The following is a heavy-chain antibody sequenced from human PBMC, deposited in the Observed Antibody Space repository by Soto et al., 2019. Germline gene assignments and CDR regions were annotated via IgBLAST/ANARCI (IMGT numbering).Heavy chain of an antibody. CDR2: IYWDDDK. V-gene: IGHV2-5*02. CDR3: AHMGRYYDLLNGYSWTIDY. CDR1: GFSLSTSGVG. J-gene: IGHJ4*02. Sequence: QITLKESGPTLVKPTQTLTLTCTFSGFSLSTSGVGVGWIRQPPGKALEWLALIYWDDDKRYSPSLKSRLTSTKDPSKNRVVLTMTTMDPVDTATYCCAHMGRYYDLLNGYSWTIDYWGQGTLVTVSS. D-gene: IGHD3-9*01.